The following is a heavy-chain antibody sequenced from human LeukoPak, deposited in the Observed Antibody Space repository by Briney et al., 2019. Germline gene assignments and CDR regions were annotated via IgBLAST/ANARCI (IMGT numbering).Heavy chain of an antibody. CDR2: ISFDGKTQ. V-gene: IGHV3-30*18. Sequence: GGSLRLSCAASGFTFSDYYMSWIRQAPGKGLEWVAVISFDGKTQYYIDSVKGRFTTSRDNSKNTLYLQMNSLRAEDTAVYYCAKEMSSSNIDHCGQGTLVTVSS. CDR1: GFTFSDYY. D-gene: IGHD2-2*01. J-gene: IGHJ4*02. CDR3: AKEMSSSNIDH.